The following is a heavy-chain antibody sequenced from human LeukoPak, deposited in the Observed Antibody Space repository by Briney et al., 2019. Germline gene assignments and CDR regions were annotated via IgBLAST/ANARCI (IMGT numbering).Heavy chain of an antibody. CDR3: ARSLGMYYYYGLDV. CDR1: GGSISSYF. Sequence: SETLSLTCTVSGGSISSYFWSWIRQPPGKGLEWIGYIYYSGSTNYNPSLKGRVTISVDTSKIQFSLKLSSATAADTAVYYCARSLGMYYYYGLDVWGQGTTVTVSS. J-gene: IGHJ6*02. CDR2: IYYSGST. D-gene: IGHD7-27*01. V-gene: IGHV4-59*01.